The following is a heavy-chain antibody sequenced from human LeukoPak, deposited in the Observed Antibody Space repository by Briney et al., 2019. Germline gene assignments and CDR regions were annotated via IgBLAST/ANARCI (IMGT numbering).Heavy chain of an antibody. CDR2: INPNSGGT. D-gene: IGHD1-26*01. CDR3: ARAGGGVTFYYYYYMDV. J-gene: IGHJ6*03. CDR1: GYTFTGYY. V-gene: IGHV1-2*06. Sequence: ASVNVSCKASGYTFTGYYMHWVRHAPGQGLEWMGRINPNSGGTSYAQKFQGRVTMTRDTSISTAYMELSRLRSDDRAVYYCARAGGGVTFYYYYYMDVWGKGTTVTVSS.